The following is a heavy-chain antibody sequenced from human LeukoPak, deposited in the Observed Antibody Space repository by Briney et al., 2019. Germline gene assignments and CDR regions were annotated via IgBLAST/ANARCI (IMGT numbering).Heavy chain of an antibody. CDR1: GFTFSSYA. Sequence: GGSLRLSCATSGFTFSSYAMHWVRQAPGKGLEWVAVISYDGSNKYYADSVKGRFTISRDNPKNTLYLQMNSLRAEDTAVYYCARDGRGYNWTDPRPTWGQGTLVTVSP. CDR3: ARDGRGYNWTDPRPT. J-gene: IGHJ5*02. D-gene: IGHD1-20*01. V-gene: IGHV3-30-3*01. CDR2: ISYDGSNK.